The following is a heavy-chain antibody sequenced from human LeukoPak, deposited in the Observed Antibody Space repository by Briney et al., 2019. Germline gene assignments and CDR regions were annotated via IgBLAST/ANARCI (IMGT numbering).Heavy chain of an antibody. CDR2: IRYDGSNK. CDR3: ASILGY. J-gene: IGHJ4*02. V-gene: IGHV3-30*02. D-gene: IGHD7-27*01. Sequence: WVRQAPGKGLEWVAFIRYDGSNKYYADSVKGRFTISRDNSKNTLYLQMNSLRAEDTAVYYCASILGYWGQGTLVTVSS.